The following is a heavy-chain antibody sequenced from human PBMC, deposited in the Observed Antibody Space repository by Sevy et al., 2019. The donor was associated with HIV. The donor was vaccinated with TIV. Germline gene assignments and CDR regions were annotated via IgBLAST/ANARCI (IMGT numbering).Heavy chain of an antibody. Sequence: GGSLRLSCAASGFTFNNYAMSWVRQAPGKGLEGKGLEWVSTISGGGGGTYYADSVRGRFTISRDNSKNRLYLQVNSLRVEDTAVYYCAKHYIHDIADWWYFDLWGRGTLVTVSS. CDR3: AKHYIHDIADWWYFDL. CDR1: GFTFNNYA. D-gene: IGHD6-13*01. V-gene: IGHV3-23*01. J-gene: IGHJ2*01. CDR2: ISGGGGGT.